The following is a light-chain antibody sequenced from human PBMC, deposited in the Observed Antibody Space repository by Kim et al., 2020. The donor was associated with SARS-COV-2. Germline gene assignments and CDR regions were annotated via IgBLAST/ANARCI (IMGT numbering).Light chain of an antibody. Sequence: GRAVNIPCPRSSGRIAGNYVQWYQQRPGSAPTTVISDDNKSPSGVPDRFSGSVDSSSNSASLTISGLKTDDEADYYCQSYDNRRLVFGGGTKLTVL. CDR2: DDN. CDR3: QSYDNRRLV. CDR1: SGRIAGNY. J-gene: IGLJ3*02. V-gene: IGLV6-57*03.